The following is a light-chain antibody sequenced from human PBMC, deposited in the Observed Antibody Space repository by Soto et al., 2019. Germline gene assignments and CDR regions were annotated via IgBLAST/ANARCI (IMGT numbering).Light chain of an antibody. J-gene: IGKJ1*01. V-gene: IGKV3-20*01. CDR2: DAS. Sequence: EIVLTPSPATLSLSPGERATLSCRASHSISSYLAWYQQKPGQPPRLVIYDASNRATGIPARFSGSGSGTDFTLTISRLEPEDFAVYYCQQYGSSPRTFGQGTKGDIK. CDR1: HSISSY. CDR3: QQYGSSPRT.